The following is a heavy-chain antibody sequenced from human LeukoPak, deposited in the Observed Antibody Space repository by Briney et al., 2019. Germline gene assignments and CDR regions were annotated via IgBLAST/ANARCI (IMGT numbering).Heavy chain of an antibody. CDR3: ASSPAYYYYGMDV. CDR2: IYTSGST. CDR1: GGSISSYY. V-gene: IGHV4-4*07. J-gene: IGHJ6*02. Sequence: PSETLSLTCTVSGGSISSYYWSWIRRPAGKGLEWIGRIYTSGSTNYNPSLKSRVTMSVDTSTNQFSLKLSSVNAADTAVYYCASSPAYYYYGMDVWGQGTTVTVSS. D-gene: IGHD2-2*01.